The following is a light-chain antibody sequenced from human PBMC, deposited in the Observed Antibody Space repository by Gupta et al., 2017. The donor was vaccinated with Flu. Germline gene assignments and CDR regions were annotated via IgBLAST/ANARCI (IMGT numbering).Light chain of an antibody. CDR2: GAS. V-gene: IGKV3-20*01. J-gene: IGKJ1*01. CDR1: QSVRSNY. Sequence: EIVLTQSPDIVSLSPGDRASLSCRASQSVRSNYLAWYQQRPGLAPRLLIYGASTRATGIPDKFSGSGSGTDFTLSISSLEPEDFAVYYCQQDGTAPWTFGQGTKVEIK. CDR3: QQDGTAPWT.